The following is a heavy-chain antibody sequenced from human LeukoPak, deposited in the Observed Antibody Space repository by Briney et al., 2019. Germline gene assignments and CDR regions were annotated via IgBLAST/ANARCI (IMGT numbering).Heavy chain of an antibody. Sequence: GGSLRLSCAVSGFTFSSYTMNWVRQPPGKGLEWVSNIGTSSTTIYYADSVKGRFTISRDNAKNSLYLQMNSLRADDTAVYYCARFAAGGSYYYYMDVWGKGTTVTVSS. J-gene: IGHJ6*03. CDR3: ARFAAGGSYYYYMDV. V-gene: IGHV3-48*01. CDR1: GFTFSSYT. D-gene: IGHD6-25*01. CDR2: IGTSSTTI.